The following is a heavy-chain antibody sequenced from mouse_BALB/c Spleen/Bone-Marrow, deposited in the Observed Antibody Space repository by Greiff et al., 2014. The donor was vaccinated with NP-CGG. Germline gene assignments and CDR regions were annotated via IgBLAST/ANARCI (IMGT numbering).Heavy chain of an antibody. Sequence: VQLQQPGAELVKPGASVKLSCKASGYTFTSYWMHWVKQRPGQGLEWIGEIDPSDSYTNYNQKFKGKATLTVDKSSSTAYMQFSSLTSEDSAVCYCATARATSYAMDYWGQGTSVTVSS. CDR1: GYTFTSYW. J-gene: IGHJ4*01. CDR3: ATARATSYAMDY. V-gene: IGHV1-69*02. D-gene: IGHD3-1*01. CDR2: IDPSDSYT.